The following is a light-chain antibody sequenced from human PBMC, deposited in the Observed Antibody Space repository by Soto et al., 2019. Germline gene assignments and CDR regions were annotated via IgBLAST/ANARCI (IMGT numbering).Light chain of an antibody. V-gene: IGLV8-61*01. CDR3: VLHMGSGISL. CDR2: STT. CDR1: SGSVSPTHY. J-gene: IGLJ3*02. Sequence: QTVVTQEPSFSVSPGATVTLTCGLSSGSVSPTHYPSWYQQTPGQAPRTLIYSTTTRSSGVPDRFSGSILGNKVALTITGAQADDESDYYCVLHMGSGISLFGGGTKLTVL.